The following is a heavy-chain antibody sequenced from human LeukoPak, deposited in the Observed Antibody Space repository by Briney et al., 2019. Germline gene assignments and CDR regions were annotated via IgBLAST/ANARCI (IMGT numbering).Heavy chain of an antibody. V-gene: IGHV4-34*01. CDR2: ISHSGST. J-gene: IGHJ6*02. D-gene: IGHD6-6*01. Sequence: SETLSLTCAVYGGSFSGYYWSWIRQPPGKGLEWIGEISHSGSTNYNPSLKSRVTISVDTSKNQFSLKLSSVTAADTAVYYCARGLGAARLYYYYGMDVWGQGTTVTVSS. CDR3: ARGLGAARLYYYYGMDV. CDR1: GGSFSGYY.